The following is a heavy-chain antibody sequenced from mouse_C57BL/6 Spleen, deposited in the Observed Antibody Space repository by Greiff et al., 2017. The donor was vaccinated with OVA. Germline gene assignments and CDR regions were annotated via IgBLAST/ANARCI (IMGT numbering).Heavy chain of an antibody. V-gene: IGHV1-26*01. CDR1: GYTFTDYY. Sequence: EVQLQQSGPELVKPGASVKISCKASGYTFTDYYMNWVKQSHGKSLEWIGDINPNNGGTSYNQKFKGKATLTVDKSSSTAYMELRSLTSEDSAVYYCARRDYYHYAMDYWGQGTSVTVSS. CDR2: INPNNGGT. CDR3: ARRDYYHYAMDY. D-gene: IGHD1-1*01. J-gene: IGHJ4*01.